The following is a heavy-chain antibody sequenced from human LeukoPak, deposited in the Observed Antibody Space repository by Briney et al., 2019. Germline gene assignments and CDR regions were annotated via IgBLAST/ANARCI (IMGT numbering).Heavy chain of an antibody. J-gene: IGHJ4*02. CDR1: GASITGHY. Sequence: SETLSLTCTVSGASITGHYWSWIRQPPGKGLEWIGFIYYSGTTNYNPSLKSRVTISVDTSKNQFSLALSSVTAADTAVYYCARHLGGGIYFDYWGQGTLVTVSS. CDR2: IYYSGTT. CDR3: ARHLGGGIYFDY. D-gene: IGHD3-16*01. V-gene: IGHV4-59*08.